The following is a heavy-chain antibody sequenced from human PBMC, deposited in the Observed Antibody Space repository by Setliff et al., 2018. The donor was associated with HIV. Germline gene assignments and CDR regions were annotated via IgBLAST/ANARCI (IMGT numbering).Heavy chain of an antibody. J-gene: IGHJ4*02. CDR3: ARLSSYRSSSYYFDY. CDR2: IYHSGST. D-gene: IGHD6-6*01. V-gene: IGHV4-39*01. Sequence: SETLSLTCSVSGDSISDTTYYWGWIRQPPGKGLEWIGNIYHSGSTLYKPSLKSRVTMSVDTSKNQFSLKLNSVTAADTAVYHCARLSSYRSSSYYFDYWGQGALGTSPQ. CDR1: GDSISDTTYY.